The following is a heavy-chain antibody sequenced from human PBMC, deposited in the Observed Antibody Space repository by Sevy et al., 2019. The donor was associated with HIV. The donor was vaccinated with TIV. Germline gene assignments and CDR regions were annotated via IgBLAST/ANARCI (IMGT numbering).Heavy chain of an antibody. CDR3: AREHSGGSYYFDI. J-gene: IGHJ5*02. V-gene: IGHV3-21*01. Sequence: GGSLRLSCAASGFTFNTYTMNWVRQTPGKGLEWVSSITSSSGYIYYADSVKGRFAISRDNGENSLYLQMDSLRVEDTGVYYCAREHSGGSYYFDIWGQGAQVTVSS. CDR2: ITSSSGYI. D-gene: IGHD3-22*01. CDR1: GFTFNTYT.